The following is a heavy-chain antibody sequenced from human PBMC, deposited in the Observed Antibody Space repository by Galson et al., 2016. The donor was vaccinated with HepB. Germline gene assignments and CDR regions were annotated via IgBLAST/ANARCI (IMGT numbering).Heavy chain of an antibody. CDR1: GYSFNSYA. Sequence: SVKVSCKGSGYSFNSYALHWVRQAPGQRLEWVGWIGAGNGNTRSSQKFQGRVTITSYTSASTVYMELSSLRPEDTAIYYCARGDYDILTGYYVASFDVWGQGTMVTVSS. J-gene: IGHJ3*01. D-gene: IGHD3-9*01. V-gene: IGHV1-3*01. CDR2: IGAGNGNT. CDR3: ARGDYDILTGYYVASFDV.